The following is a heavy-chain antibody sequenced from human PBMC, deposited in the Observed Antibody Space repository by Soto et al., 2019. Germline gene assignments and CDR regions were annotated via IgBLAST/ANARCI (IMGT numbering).Heavy chain of an antibody. Sequence: SETLSLTCTVSGGSISSSSYYWGWIRQPPGKGLEWIGSIYYSGSTYYNPSLKSRVTISVDTSKNQFSLKLSSVTAADTAVYYCASGMTTVTSDWFDPWGQGTLVTVSS. CDR2: IYYSGST. J-gene: IGHJ5*02. CDR1: GGSISSSSYY. CDR3: ASGMTTVTSDWFDP. V-gene: IGHV4-39*01. D-gene: IGHD4-17*01.